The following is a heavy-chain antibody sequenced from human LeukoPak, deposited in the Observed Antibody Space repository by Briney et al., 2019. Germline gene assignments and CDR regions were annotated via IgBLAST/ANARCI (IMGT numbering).Heavy chain of an antibody. CDR2: INTYTGTQ. D-gene: IGHD5-12*01. CDR3: VRQYSGYESLYFDS. V-gene: IGHV7-4-1*02. CDR1: GYTFSSYT. Sequence: ASVTVSCKASGYTFSSYTLSWLRQAPGQGLEWMGWINTYTGTQTYAQGFTGRFVFSLDSSVSTAYLQISSLKAEDIAVYYCVRQYSGYESLYFDSWGQGTLVTVSS. J-gene: IGHJ4*02.